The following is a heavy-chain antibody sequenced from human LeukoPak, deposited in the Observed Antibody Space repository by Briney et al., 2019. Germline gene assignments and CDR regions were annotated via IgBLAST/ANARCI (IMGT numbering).Heavy chain of an antibody. CDR2: ISSSSSYI. Sequence: KPAGSLRLSCAASGFTFSRYSMNWVRQAPGKGLEWFSSISSSSSYIYYADSVKGRFTISRDDAKNSLYLQMNSRRAKDTAVYYCASGGWLQQDYWGQGTLVTVSS. D-gene: IGHD5-24*01. CDR1: GFTFSRYS. V-gene: IGHV3-21*01. J-gene: IGHJ4*02. CDR3: ASGGWLQQDY.